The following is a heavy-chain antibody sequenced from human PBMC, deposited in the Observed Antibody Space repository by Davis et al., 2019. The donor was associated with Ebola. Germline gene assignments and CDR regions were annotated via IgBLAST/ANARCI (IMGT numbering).Heavy chain of an antibody. CDR1: GGSFSGYY. CDR2: ISHSGST. Sequence: MPSETLSLTCAVYGGSFSGYYWSWIRQPPGKGLEWIGEISHSGSTNYNPSLKSRVTISVDTSKKQFSLKLSSVTVADTAVYYCARHRVSSGWLDYWGQGTLVTVSS. J-gene: IGHJ4*02. CDR3: ARHRVSSGWLDY. V-gene: IGHV4-34*01. D-gene: IGHD6-19*01.